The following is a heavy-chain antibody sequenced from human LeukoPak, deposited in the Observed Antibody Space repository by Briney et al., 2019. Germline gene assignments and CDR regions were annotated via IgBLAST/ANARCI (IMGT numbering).Heavy chain of an antibody. V-gene: IGHV1-18*01. CDR1: GYTFTSYG. CDR3: ARPKGNYYYYYMDV. J-gene: IGHJ6*03. CDR2: ISAYNGNT. Sequence: ASVKVSCKASGYTFTSYGISWVRQAPGQGLEWMGWISAYNGNTNYAQKLQGRVTMTTDTSTSTAYMELRSLRSEDTAVYYCARPKGNYYYYYMDVWGKGTTVTVSS.